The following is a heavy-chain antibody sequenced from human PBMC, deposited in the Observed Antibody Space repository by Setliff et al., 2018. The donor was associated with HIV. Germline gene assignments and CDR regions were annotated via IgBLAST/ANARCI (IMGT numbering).Heavy chain of an antibody. CDR3: ARDPAPSSSASYFQH. V-gene: IGHV1-46*01. J-gene: IGHJ1*01. Sequence: GYTFTSYYMHWVRQAPGQGLAWMGIINPSSGSTTYAQKFQGRVTMTRDTSTSTVYMELSSLRSEDTAVYYCARDPAPSSSASYFQHWGQGTQVTVSS. CDR1: GYTFTSYY. D-gene: IGHD6-6*01. CDR2: INPSSGST.